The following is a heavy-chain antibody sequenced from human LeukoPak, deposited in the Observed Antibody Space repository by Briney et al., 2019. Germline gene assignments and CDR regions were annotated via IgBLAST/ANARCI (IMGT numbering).Heavy chain of an antibody. CDR1: GFTFSSYA. CDR3: LLQAGPGIRYFADY. CDR2: ISYDGSNK. Sequence: RRSLRLSCAASGFTFSSYAMHCVRQAPGKGLEWVAVISYDGSNKYYADSVKGRFTISRDNSKNTLYLQMNSLRAEDTAVYYFLLQAGPGIRYFADYWGQGTLVTVSS. D-gene: IGHD3-9*01. V-gene: IGHV3-30-3*01. J-gene: IGHJ4*02.